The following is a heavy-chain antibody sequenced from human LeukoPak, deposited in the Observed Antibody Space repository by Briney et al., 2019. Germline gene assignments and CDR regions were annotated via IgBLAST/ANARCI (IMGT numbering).Heavy chain of an antibody. CDR2: IMKDGGEK. V-gene: IGHV3-7*01. D-gene: IGHD1/OR15-1a*01. J-gene: IGHJ6*03. CDR3: ARRTLPYLDV. Sequence: GGSLRLSCAASGFTLSSFWMTWVRQLPGRGLGWVANIMKDGGEKSYVDFVRGRFTISRDTAENPLYMQMTRVGATDTAVYFCARRTLPYLDVWGKGTTVTVSS. CDR1: GFTLSSFW.